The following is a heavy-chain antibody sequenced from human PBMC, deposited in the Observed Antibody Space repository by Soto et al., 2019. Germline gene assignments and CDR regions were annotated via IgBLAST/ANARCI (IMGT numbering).Heavy chain of an antibody. CDR1: GYSFTSYW. V-gene: IGHV5-51*01. J-gene: IGHJ6*02. Sequence: EVHLVQSGAEVKKPGESLKISCKGSGYSFTSYWIGWVRQMPGKGLEWMGIIYPGDSDTRYSPSFQGQVTISADKSISTAYLQWSSLKASDTAMYYCARQAGDGYTVGPDDYYGMDVWGQGTTVTVSS. D-gene: IGHD5-12*01. CDR3: ARQAGDGYTVGPDDYYGMDV. CDR2: IYPGDSDT.